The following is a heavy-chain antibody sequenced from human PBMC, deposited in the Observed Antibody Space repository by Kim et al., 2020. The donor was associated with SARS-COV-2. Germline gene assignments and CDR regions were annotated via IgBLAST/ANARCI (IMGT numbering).Heavy chain of an antibody. CDR3: ARDQLRVIGYGLDV. Sequence: GGSLRLSCAASGFTFSSHWMHWVRQAPGKGLVWVSRINSDGSSTSYADSVKGRFTISRDNAKNTLYLQVNSLRAEDTAVYYCARDQLRVIGYGLDVWGQGTTVTVSS. D-gene: IGHD2-2*03. CDR2: INSDGSST. V-gene: IGHV3-74*01. J-gene: IGHJ6*02. CDR1: GFTFSSHW.